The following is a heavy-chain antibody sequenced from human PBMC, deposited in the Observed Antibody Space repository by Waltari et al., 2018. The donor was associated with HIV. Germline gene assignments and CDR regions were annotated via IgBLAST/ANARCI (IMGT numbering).Heavy chain of an antibody. J-gene: IGHJ4*02. V-gene: IGHV3-72*01. CDR2: IRDKAYGHTT. Sequence: EVQLVESGGDLVQSGGSLRIAWAASGFIFSDHYMDWVRQAPGSGLEWVGRIRDKAYGHTTEYAASVKCRFTISRDDSKNSVYLEMKSLKTEDTAVYYCTRSLRFFDWYEYWGQGTLVTVSS. D-gene: IGHD3-9*01. CDR3: TRSLRFFDWYEY. CDR1: GFIFSDHY.